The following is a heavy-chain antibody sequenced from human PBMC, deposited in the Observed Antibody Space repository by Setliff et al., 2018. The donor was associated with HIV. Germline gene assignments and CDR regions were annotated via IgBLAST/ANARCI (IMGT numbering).Heavy chain of an antibody. CDR2: RYYGGTT. CDR1: GDSISTSNYY. Sequence: SETLSLTCTVSGDSISTSNYYWGWVRQPPGKGLEWIGSRYYGGTTYYNPSLKSRVTISVDTSKNHFSLKLSSVTAADTAVYYCARHQVIPPVIGAFDIWGQGTAVTVSS. V-gene: IGHV4-39*01. D-gene: IGHD3-16*02. CDR3: ARHQVIPPVIGAFDI. J-gene: IGHJ3*02.